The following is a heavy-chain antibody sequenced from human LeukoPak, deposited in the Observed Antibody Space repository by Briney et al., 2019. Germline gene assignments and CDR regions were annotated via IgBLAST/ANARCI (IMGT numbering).Heavy chain of an antibody. V-gene: IGHV1-69*05. Sequence: ASVKVSCKAFGGTFSSYAISWVRQAPGQGLEWMGRIIPIFGTANYAQKFQGTATIATDESTSTAYMELSSLRSEDTAVYYCARDNRRLLQPFDYWGQGTLVTVSS. D-gene: IGHD1-26*01. CDR1: GGTFSSYA. CDR2: IIPIFGTA. CDR3: ARDNRRLLQPFDY. J-gene: IGHJ4*02.